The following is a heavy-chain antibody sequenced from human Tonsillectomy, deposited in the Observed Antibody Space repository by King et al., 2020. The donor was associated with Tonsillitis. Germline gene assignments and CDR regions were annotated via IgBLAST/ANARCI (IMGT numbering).Heavy chain of an antibody. V-gene: IGHV3-20*04. D-gene: IGHD6-13*01. CDR2: INWNVGYT. CDR3: ARGGRIADSHYYYYMDG. J-gene: IGHJ6*03. Sequence: VQLVESGGSVVRPGGSLRLSCAASGFTFDDYGMSWVRQAPGKGLEWGSDINWNVGYTAYADSVTCRFTISSDNAKNTLHLQMNSLRAEDTASYYCARGGRIADSHYYYYMDGWGKGTTVTVSS. CDR1: GFTFDDYG.